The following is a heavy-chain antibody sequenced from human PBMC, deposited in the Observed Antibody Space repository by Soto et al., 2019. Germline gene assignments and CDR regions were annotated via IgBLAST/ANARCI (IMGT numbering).Heavy chain of an antibody. CDR2: INPNSGGT. CDR1: GYTFTGYY. CDR3: ARGGYDSNGYRAFDP. Sequence: GASVKVSCKASGYTFTGYYMHWVRQAPGQGLEWMGWINPNSGGTNYAQKFQGWVTMTRDTSISTAYMELSRLRSDDTAVYYCARGGYDSNGYRAFDPWGQGTLVTVSS. V-gene: IGHV1-2*04. D-gene: IGHD3-22*01. J-gene: IGHJ5*02.